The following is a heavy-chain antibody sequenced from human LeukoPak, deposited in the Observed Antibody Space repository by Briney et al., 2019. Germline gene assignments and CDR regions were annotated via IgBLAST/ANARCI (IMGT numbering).Heavy chain of an antibody. D-gene: IGHD1-26*01. CDR3: ASSTGRTLAFDV. V-gene: IGHV1-8*03. Sequence: ASVKVSCKASGYSFTNEDINWVRQAPGQGLEWMVWMSPSNGNTGFAQKFQGRVTLTSNTSITTAYMELSSLRSEDTAVYYCASSTGRTLAFDVWGQGTMVTVSS. CDR2: MSPSNGNT. J-gene: IGHJ3*01. CDR1: GYSFTNED.